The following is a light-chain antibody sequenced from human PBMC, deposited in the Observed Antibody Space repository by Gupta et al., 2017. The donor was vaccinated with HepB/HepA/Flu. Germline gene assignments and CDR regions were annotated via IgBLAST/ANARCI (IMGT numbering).Light chain of an antibody. CDR2: DAS. CDR3: QQRTNWPSLT. J-gene: IGKJ4*01. CDR1: QSVSTY. V-gene: IGKV3-11*01. Sequence: EIVLTQSPATLSLSPGERATLSCRASQSVSTYLAWYQHRHGQAPRLLVYDASNRATGIPDRFSGSGSGTDFTLTISNREPEDFAVYYCQQRTNWPSLTFGGGTKVEIK.